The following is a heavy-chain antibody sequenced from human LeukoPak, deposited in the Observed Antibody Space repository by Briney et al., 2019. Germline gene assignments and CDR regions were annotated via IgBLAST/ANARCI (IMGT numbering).Heavy chain of an antibody. CDR1: GFTFSHYG. Sequence: GGSLRLSCAASGFTFSHYGMSWVRQAPGKGLEWVSAISGSGYSTYYADSVKGRFTISRDNSKNTLYLQMNSLRAEDTAVYYCARVTIFGVRHAFDIWGQGTMVTVSS. D-gene: IGHD3-3*01. J-gene: IGHJ3*02. V-gene: IGHV3-23*01. CDR2: ISGSGYST. CDR3: ARVTIFGVRHAFDI.